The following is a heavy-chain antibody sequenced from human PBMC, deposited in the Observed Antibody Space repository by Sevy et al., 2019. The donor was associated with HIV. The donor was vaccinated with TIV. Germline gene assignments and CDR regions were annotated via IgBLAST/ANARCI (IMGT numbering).Heavy chain of an antibody. V-gene: IGHV3-48*01. CDR2: ISSSSSTI. D-gene: IGHD2-21*01. CDR3: ARAGGDTAYAMDV. Sequence: GGSLRLSCAASGFTFSSYSMNWVRQAPGKGLEWVSYISSSSSTILNAHSVKGRFTISRDNAKNSLFLQMNSLRAEDTAVYYCARAGGDTAYAMDVWAKGPRSPSP. CDR1: GFTFSSYS. J-gene: IGHJ6*02.